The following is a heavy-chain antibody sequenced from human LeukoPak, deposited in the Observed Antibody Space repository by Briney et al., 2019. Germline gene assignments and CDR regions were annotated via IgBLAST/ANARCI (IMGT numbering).Heavy chain of an antibody. CDR1: GGSISSYY. V-gene: IGHV4-59*01. CDR2: IYYSGST. CDR3: ARDSPYYDILTGYGYYYYMDV. D-gene: IGHD3-9*01. Sequence: SETLSLTCTVSGGSISSYYWSWIRQPPGKGLEWIGYIYYSGSTNYNPSLKSRATISVDTSKNQFSLKLSSVTAADTAVYYCARDSPYYDILTGYGYYYYMDVWGKGTTVTVSS. J-gene: IGHJ6*03.